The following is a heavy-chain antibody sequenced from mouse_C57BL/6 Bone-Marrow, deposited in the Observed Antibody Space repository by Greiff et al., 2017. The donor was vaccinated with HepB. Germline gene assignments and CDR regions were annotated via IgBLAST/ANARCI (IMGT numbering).Heavy chain of an antibody. J-gene: IGHJ4*01. CDR1: GYTFTSYW. CDR2: IHPNSGST. V-gene: IGHV1-64*01. CDR3: ARERLRRYYYAMDY. D-gene: IGHD2-4*01. Sequence: QVHVKQPGAELVKPGASVKLSCKASGYTFTSYWMHWVKQRPGQGLEWIGMIHPNSGSTNYNEKFKSKATLTVDKSSSTAYMQLSSLTSEDSAVYYCARERLRRYYYAMDYWGQGTSVTVSS.